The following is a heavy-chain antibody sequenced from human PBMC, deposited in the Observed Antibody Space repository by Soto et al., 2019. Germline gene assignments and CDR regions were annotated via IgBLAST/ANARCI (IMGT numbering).Heavy chain of an antibody. J-gene: IGHJ5*02. D-gene: IGHD4-4*01. V-gene: IGHV3-21*01. CDR2: ISSSSSYI. CDR3: ARYYSNYVVNWFDP. Sequence: GGSLRLSCAASGFTFSSYSMNWVRQAPGKGLEWVSSISSSSSYIYYADSVKGRFTISRDNAKNSLYLQMNSLRAEDTAVYYCARYYSNYVVNWFDPWGQGTLVTVSS. CDR1: GFTFSSYS.